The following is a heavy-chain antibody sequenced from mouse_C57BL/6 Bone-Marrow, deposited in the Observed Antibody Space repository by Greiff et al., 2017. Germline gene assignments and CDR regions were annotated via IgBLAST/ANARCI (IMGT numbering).Heavy chain of an antibody. D-gene: IGHD2-3*01. V-gene: IGHV5-4*01. CDR2: ISDGGSYT. Sequence: EVQGVESGGGLVKPGGSLKLSCAASGFTFSSYAMSWVRQTPEKRLEWVATISDGGSYTYYPDNVKGRFTISRDNAKNNLYLQMSHLKSEDTAMYYCARDHDGYYDYAMDYWGQGTSVTVSS. CDR1: GFTFSSYA. J-gene: IGHJ4*01. CDR3: ARDHDGYYDYAMDY.